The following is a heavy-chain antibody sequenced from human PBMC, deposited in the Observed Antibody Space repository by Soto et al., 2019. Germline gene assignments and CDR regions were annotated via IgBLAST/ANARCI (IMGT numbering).Heavy chain of an antibody. D-gene: IGHD2-15*01. Sequence: GGSLRLSCAASGFTFSNYAMSWVRQAPGKGLEWVSGLSDGGGSTFYADSVKGRFTISRDNAKNTLYLQMSSLRAEDTAVYYCAKEGTPSPYNWFAPWGQGTLVTVSS. V-gene: IGHV3-23*01. CDR1: GFTFSNYA. CDR3: AKEGTPSPYNWFAP. CDR2: LSDGGGST. J-gene: IGHJ5*02.